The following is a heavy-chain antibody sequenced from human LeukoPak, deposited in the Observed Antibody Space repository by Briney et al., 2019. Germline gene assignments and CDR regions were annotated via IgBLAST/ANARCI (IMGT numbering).Heavy chain of an antibody. V-gene: IGHV4-4*07. Sequence: SETLSLTCTVSGGSISSYYWSWIRQPAGKGLEWIGRIYTSGSTNYNPSLKSRVTISVDTSKNQFSLKLSSVTAADTAVYYCARGDKGRFWELSLDYWGQGTLVTVSS. J-gene: IGHJ4*02. CDR2: IYTSGST. D-gene: IGHD3-10*01. CDR3: ARGDKGRFWELSLDY. CDR1: GGSISSYY.